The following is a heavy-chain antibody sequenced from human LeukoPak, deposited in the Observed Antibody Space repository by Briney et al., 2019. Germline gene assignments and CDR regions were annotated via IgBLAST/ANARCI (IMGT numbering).Heavy chain of an antibody. Sequence: HPGGSLRLSCAASGFTFSGYVMHWVRQAPGKVLGWVALISYYGSNKYYATPVKGPLTISRDNSTKAVYLQMNRLRAEDTAVYYCAKDGMYFYDSSGYHHLDYWGQGTLVTVSS. CDR1: GFTFSGYV. CDR2: ISYYGSNK. D-gene: IGHD3-22*01. J-gene: IGHJ4*02. CDR3: AKDGMYFYDSSGYHHLDY. V-gene: IGHV3-30*18.